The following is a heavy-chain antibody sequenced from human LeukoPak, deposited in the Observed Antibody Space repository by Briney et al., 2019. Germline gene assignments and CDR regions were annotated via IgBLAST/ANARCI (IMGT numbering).Heavy chain of an antibody. CDR1: GYSFSNYW. D-gene: IGHD4-17*01. Sequence: GEPLKISCKGSGYSFSNYWIGWVGQMPGKGLEWMGIIYPGDSDTRYSTSFQGQVTIAADKSLSTAYLQWDRLKASDPAMHYVGRHFHPAETTGGYSDLSGRGTLVTVSA. V-gene: IGHV5-51*01. CDR2: IYPGDSDT. J-gene: IGHJ2*01. CDR3: GRHFHPAETTGGYSDL.